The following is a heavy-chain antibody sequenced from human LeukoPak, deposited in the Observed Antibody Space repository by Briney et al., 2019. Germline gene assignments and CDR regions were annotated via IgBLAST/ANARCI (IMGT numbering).Heavy chain of an antibody. CDR3: ARVTGYCTNGVCYDYYYYYMDV. V-gene: IGHV1-2*02. D-gene: IGHD2-8*01. Sequence: ASVKVSCKASGYTFTGYYMHWVRQAPGQGLEWMGWINPNSGGTNYAQKFQGRVTMTRDTSTSTAYMELSRLRSDDTAVYYCARVTGYCTNGVCYDYYYYYMDVWGKGTTVTVSS. CDR1: GYTFTGYY. CDR2: INPNSGGT. J-gene: IGHJ6*03.